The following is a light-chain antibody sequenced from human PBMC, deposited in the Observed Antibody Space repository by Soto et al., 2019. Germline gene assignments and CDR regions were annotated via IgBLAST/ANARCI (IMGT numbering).Light chain of an antibody. V-gene: IGKV3-20*01. CDR3: QTYGSSSYT. Sequence: EIVLTQSPGTLSLSPGERATLSCRASQSVSSSDFAWYRRKPGQAPRLLISAASSRATGIPDRFSGSGSGTDFTLTIGRLAPEDFAVYYCQTYGSSSYTFGQGTKLEVK. J-gene: IGKJ2*01. CDR2: AAS. CDR1: QSVSSSD.